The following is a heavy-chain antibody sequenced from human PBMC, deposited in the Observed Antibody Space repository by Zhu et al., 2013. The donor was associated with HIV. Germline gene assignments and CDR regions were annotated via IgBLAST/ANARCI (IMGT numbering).Heavy chain of an antibody. V-gene: IGHV1-18*04. D-gene: IGHD3-10*01. CDR1: GYTFTSYG. CDR2: ISAYNGNT. J-gene: IGHJ4*02. Sequence: QVQLVQSGAEVKKPGASVKVSCKASGYTFTSYGISWVRQAPGQGLEWMGWISAYNGNTNYAQKLQGRVTMTTDTSTSTAYMELRSLRSDDTAVYYCAREVRVGITMVRGSFDYWGQGTLVTVSS. CDR3: AREVRVGITMVRGSFDY.